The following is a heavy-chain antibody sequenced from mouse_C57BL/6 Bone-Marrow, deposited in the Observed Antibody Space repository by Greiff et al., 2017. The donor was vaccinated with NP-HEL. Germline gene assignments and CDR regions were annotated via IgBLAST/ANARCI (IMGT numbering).Heavy chain of an antibody. CDR3: ARRITTVPYYFDY. J-gene: IGHJ2*01. D-gene: IGHD1-1*01. V-gene: IGHV1-80*01. CDR1: GYAFSSYW. Sequence: QVQLQQSGAELVKPGASVKISCKASGYAFSSYWMNWVKQRPGKGLEWIGQIHPGDGDTNYNGKFKGKATLTADKSSSTAYMQLSSLTSEDSAVYFCARRITTVPYYFDYWGQGTTLTVSS. CDR2: IHPGDGDT.